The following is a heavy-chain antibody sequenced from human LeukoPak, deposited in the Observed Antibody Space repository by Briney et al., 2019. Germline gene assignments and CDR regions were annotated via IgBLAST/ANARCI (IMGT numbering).Heavy chain of an antibody. CDR2: INPNSGGT. J-gene: IGHJ6*03. CDR3: ARGSLYYDFWSGYYAFGNYYMDV. V-gene: IGHV1-2*02. D-gene: IGHD3-3*01. Sequence: ASVKVSCKASGYTFTGYYMHWVRQAPGQGLEWMGWINPNSGGTNYAQKFQGRVTITRNTSISTAYMEVSSLRSEDTAVYYCARGSLYYDFWSGYYAFGNYYMDVWGKGTTVTVSS. CDR1: GYTFTGYY.